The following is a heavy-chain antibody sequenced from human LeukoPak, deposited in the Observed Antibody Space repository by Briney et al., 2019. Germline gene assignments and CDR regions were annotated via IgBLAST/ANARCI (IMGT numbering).Heavy chain of an antibody. D-gene: IGHD6-13*01. Sequence: ASVKVSCTVSGYTLTELSMHWVRQAPGKGLEWMGGFDPEDGETIYAQKFQGKVTMTEDTSTDTAYMELSSLRSEDTAVYYCATGPPSIAAAASYWGQGTLVTVSS. CDR2: FDPEDGET. J-gene: IGHJ4*02. V-gene: IGHV1-24*01. CDR3: ATGPPSIAAAASY. CDR1: GYTLTELS.